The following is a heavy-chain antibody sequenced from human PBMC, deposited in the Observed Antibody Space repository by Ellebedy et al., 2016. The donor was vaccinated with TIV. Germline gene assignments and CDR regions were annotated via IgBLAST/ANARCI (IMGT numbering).Heavy chain of an antibody. V-gene: IGHV3-33*01. CDR3: ARRLASRPDYYYALDV. J-gene: IGHJ6*02. Sequence: GGSLRLSCAASGFTFSSYGMHWVRQAPGKGLEWVATIWYDGSKKYYADSVKGRFTISRDNSKNTLFLQMNSLRGEDTAAYFCARRLASRPDYYYALDVWGQGTTVTVSS. D-gene: IGHD6-6*01. CDR2: IWYDGSKK. CDR1: GFTFSSYG.